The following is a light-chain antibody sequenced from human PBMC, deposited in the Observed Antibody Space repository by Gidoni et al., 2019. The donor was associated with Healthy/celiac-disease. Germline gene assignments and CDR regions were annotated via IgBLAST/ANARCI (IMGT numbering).Light chain of an antibody. CDR1: QSVSSSY. J-gene: IGKJ1*01. CDR3: QQYGSSPWT. Sequence: EIVLTQSPGTLSLSPGESATISCRASQSVSSSYLAWYQQKPGQAPRLLIYGASSMATGIPDRFSGSGSGTDFTLTISRLEPEDFAVYYCQQYGSSPWTFGQGTKVEIK. V-gene: IGKV3-20*01. CDR2: GAS.